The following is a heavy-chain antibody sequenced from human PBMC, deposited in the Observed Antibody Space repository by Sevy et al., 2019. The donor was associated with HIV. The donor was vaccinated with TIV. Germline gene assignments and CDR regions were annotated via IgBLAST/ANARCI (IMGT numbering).Heavy chain of an antibody. J-gene: IGHJ3*02. Sequence: GGSLRLSCAASGFTFSDYYMSWIRQAPGKGLEWVSYISSSSSYTNYADSVKGRFTISRDNAKNSLYLQMNSLRAEDTAVYYCASGVGTSGSYSGGAFDIWGQGTTVTVSS. CDR3: ASGVGTSGSYSGGAFDI. D-gene: IGHD1-26*01. CDR2: ISSSSSYT. V-gene: IGHV3-11*06. CDR1: GFTFSDYY.